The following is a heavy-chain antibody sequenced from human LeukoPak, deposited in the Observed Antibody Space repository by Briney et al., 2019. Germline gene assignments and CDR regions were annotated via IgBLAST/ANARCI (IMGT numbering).Heavy chain of an antibody. V-gene: IGHV3-30*04. D-gene: IGHD3-3*01. CDR1: GFTFSSYA. J-gene: IGHJ4*02. CDR2: ISYDGSNK. CDR3: AKSRGITIFGVVVL. Sequence: GGSLRLSCAASGFTFSSYAMHWVRQAPGKGLEWVAVISYDGSNKYYADSVKGRFTISRDNSKNTLYLQMNSLRAEDTAVYYCAKSRGITIFGVVVLWGQGTLVTVSS.